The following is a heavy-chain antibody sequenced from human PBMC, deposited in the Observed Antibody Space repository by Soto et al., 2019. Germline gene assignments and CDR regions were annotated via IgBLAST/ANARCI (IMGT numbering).Heavy chain of an antibody. CDR2: IYYSGST. J-gene: IGHJ4*02. CDR3: ARHGSLRFPAATDY. Sequence: SETLSLTCTVSGGSISSSSYYWGWIRQPPGKGLEWIGSIYYSGSTYYNPSLKSRVTISVDTSKNQFSLKLSSVTAADTAVYYCARHGSLRFPAATDYWGQGTLVTVSS. V-gene: IGHV4-39*01. D-gene: IGHD3-3*01. CDR1: GGSISSSSYY.